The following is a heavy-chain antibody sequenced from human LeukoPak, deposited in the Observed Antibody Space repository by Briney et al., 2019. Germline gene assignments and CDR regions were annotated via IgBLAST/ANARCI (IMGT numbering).Heavy chain of an antibody. CDR2: ISGSGFST. D-gene: IGHD4-23*01. CDR3: AKDRDYGGNSGGYFDL. V-gene: IGHV3-23*01. CDR1: GFTFSSYR. Sequence: GGSLRLSCAASGFTFSSYRMNWVRQAPGKGLEWVSAISGSGFSTYYADSVKGRFTISRDNSKNTLYLQVNSLRAEDTAVYYCAKDRDYGGNSGGYFDLWGRGTLVTVSS. J-gene: IGHJ2*01.